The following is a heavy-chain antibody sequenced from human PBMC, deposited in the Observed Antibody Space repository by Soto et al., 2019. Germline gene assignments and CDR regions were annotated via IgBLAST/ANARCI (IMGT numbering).Heavy chain of an antibody. CDR3: ARARPRSAGYRYCALDD. Sequence: ASVKVSCPASGYTFTSYYMHWVRQAPGQGLEWMGIINPSGGSTSYAQKFQGRVTMTRDTSTSTVYMELSSLRSEDTAVYYCARARPRSAGYRYCALDDWGQGTQVTVS. D-gene: IGHD5-18*01. CDR1: GYTFTSYY. J-gene: IGHJ4*02. CDR2: INPSGGST. V-gene: IGHV1-46*01.